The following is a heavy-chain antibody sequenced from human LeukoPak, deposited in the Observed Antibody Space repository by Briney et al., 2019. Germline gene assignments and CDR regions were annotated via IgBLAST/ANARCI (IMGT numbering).Heavy chain of an antibody. D-gene: IGHD6-13*01. CDR1: GGSISSSSYY. CDR2: IYYSGST. CDR3: ARGSGAAAGTWADY. V-gene: IGHV4-39*07. J-gene: IGHJ4*02. Sequence: PSETLSLTCTVSGGSISSSSYYWGWIRQPPGKGLEWIGSIYYSGSTYYNPSLKSRVTISVDTSKNQFSLKLSSVTAADTAVCYCARGSGAAAGTWADYWGQGTLVTVSS.